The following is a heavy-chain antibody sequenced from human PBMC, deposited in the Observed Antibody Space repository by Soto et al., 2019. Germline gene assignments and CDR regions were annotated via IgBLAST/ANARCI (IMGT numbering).Heavy chain of an antibody. CDR1: GGSISNDHW. V-gene: IGHV4-4*02. CDR2: IYHTGLT. J-gene: IGHJ4*02. CDR3: VRNPGY. Sequence: SETLSLTCAVSGGSISNDHWWNWVRQPPGEGLEWIGEIYHTGLTNYNPSLKSRVTISVDKSKNHFSLELTSVTAADMAIYYCVRNPGYWGQGTLVTVSS.